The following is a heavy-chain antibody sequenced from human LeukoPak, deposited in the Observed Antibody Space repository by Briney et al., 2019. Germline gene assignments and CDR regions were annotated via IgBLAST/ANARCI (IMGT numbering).Heavy chain of an antibody. CDR1: GGTFSSYA. V-gene: IGHV1-69*04. D-gene: IGHD2-2*02. Sequence: SVKVSRKASGGTFSSYAISWVRQAPGQGLEWMGRIIPIFGIANYAQKFQGRVTITADKSTSTAYMELSSLRSEDTAVYYCAREVVPAAIEFGFDYWGQGTLVTVSS. CDR2: IIPIFGIA. J-gene: IGHJ4*02. CDR3: AREVVPAAIEFGFDY.